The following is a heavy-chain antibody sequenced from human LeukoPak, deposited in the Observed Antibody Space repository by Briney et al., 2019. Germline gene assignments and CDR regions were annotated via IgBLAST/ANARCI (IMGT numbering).Heavy chain of an antibody. V-gene: IGHV3-23*01. CDR3: AKDRTSGIVVVILGD. D-gene: IGHD3-22*01. CDR2: ISGSGGST. Sequence: LTGGSLRLSCAASGFTFSSYAMSWVRQAPGKGLEWVSAISGSGGSTYYADSVKGRFTISRDNSKNTLYLQMNSLRAEDTAVYYCAKDRTSGIVVVILGDWGQGTLVTVSS. CDR1: GFTFSSYA. J-gene: IGHJ4*02.